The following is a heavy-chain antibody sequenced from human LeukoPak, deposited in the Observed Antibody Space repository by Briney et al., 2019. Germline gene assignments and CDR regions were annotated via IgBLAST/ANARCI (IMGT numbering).Heavy chain of an antibody. V-gene: IGHV4-34*01. J-gene: IGHJ4*02. D-gene: IGHD5-24*01. CDR3: ARVRLAPDGYNYTEIDY. CDR1: GGSFSGYY. CDR2: INHSGST. Sequence: SETLSLTCAVYGGSFSGYYWSWIRQPPGKGLEWIGEINHSGSTNYNPSLKSRVTISVDTSKNQFSLKLSSVTAADTAVYYCARVRLAPDGYNYTEIDYWGQGTLVTVSP.